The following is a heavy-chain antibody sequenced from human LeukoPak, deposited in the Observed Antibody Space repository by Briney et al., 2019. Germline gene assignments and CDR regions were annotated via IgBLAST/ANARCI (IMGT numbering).Heavy chain of an antibody. J-gene: IGHJ4*02. CDR2: INPSGSIA. CDR3: ARVHDYGDLRYLDY. D-gene: IGHD4-17*01. Sequence: GASVKVSCKASGYTFTNYYIYWVRQAPGQGPEWMGTINPSGSIATYARKFQGRVIMTRDTSTSTVHMELSSLTSEDTSVYYCARVHDYGDLRYLDYWGQGTLVTVSS. V-gene: IGHV1-46*01. CDR1: GYTFTNYY.